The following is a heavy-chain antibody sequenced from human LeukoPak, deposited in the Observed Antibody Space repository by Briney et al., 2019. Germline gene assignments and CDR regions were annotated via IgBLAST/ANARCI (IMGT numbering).Heavy chain of an antibody. D-gene: IGHD4-17*01. J-gene: IGHJ4*02. CDR3: ARVSYGDLYYFDY. CDR1: GYTFSSYW. CDR2: INSDGSST. Sequence: GGSLRLSCAASGYTFSSYWMHWVRQAPGKGLVWVSRINSDGSSTSYADSVKGRFTISRDNAKNTLYLQMNSLRAEDTAVYYCARVSYGDLYYFDYWGQGTLVTVSS. V-gene: IGHV3-74*01.